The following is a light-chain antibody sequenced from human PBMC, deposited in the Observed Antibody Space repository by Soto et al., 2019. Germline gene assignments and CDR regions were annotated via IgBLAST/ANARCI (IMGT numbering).Light chain of an antibody. J-gene: IGKJ4*01. CDR1: QSVSSSY. Sequence: EIVLTQSPGTLSLSPGERATLSCRASQSVSSSYLAWYQQKPGQAPRLLIYGASSRATGIPDRFSGSGPGTDFTLTISSLEPEDFAVYYCQQRSNWLTFGGGTKADIK. CDR3: QQRSNWLT. V-gene: IGKV3D-20*02. CDR2: GAS.